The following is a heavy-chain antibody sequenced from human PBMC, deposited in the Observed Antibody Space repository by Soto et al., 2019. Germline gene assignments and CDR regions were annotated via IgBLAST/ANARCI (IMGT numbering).Heavy chain of an antibody. Sequence: ASVKVSCKASGGTFSSYAISWVRQAPGQGLEWMGGIIPIFGTANYAQKFQGRVTITADESTSTAYMELSSLRSEDTAVYYCARVGCSGGSCSDYYYGMDVWGQGTTVTVS. CDR3: ARVGCSGGSCSDYYYGMDV. J-gene: IGHJ6*02. D-gene: IGHD2-15*01. V-gene: IGHV1-69*13. CDR1: GGTFSSYA. CDR2: IIPIFGTA.